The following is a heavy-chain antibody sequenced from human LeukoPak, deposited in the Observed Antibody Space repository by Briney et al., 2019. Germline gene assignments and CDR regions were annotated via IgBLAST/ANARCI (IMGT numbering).Heavy chain of an antibody. V-gene: IGHV4-59*01. CDR2: IYHSVDT. J-gene: IGHJ4*02. CDR1: GGSISSYY. D-gene: IGHD2-21*01. Sequence: SETLSLTCTVSGGSISSYYWSWIRQPPGKGLEWIGYIYHSVDTKYNASLKSRVTISVDTSKSQFSLKLSSVTAADTAVYYCARVAGCSGDCWAFDYWGQGTLVTVSS. CDR3: ARVAGCSGDCWAFDY.